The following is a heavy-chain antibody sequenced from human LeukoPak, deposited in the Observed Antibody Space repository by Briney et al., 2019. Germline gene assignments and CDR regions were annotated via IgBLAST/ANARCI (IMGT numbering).Heavy chain of an antibody. CDR3: ARDRGCSTSCYTPWFDP. CDR1: GFTFSDYY. Sequence: GGSLRLSCAASGFTFSDYYMSWIRQAPGKGLEWVSYISSSGSTIYYADSVKGRFTISRDNAKNSLYLQMNSLRAEDTAVYYCARDRGCSTSCYTPWFDPRGQGTLVTVSS. V-gene: IGHV3-11*04. CDR2: ISSSGSTI. D-gene: IGHD2-2*02. J-gene: IGHJ5*02.